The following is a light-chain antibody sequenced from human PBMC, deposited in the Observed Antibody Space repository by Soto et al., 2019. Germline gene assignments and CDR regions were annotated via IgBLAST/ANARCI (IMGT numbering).Light chain of an antibody. Sequence: QSALTQPASVSGSPGQSITISCTGTRSEVGGYNYVSWYQQHPGKAPKVMIYEVSNRPSGVSNRFSGSKSGNTASLTISGLQAEDEADYYCTSYTSSSTYVFGTGTKVTVL. CDR1: RSEVGGYNY. V-gene: IGLV2-14*01. CDR2: EVS. J-gene: IGLJ1*01. CDR3: TSYTSSSTYV.